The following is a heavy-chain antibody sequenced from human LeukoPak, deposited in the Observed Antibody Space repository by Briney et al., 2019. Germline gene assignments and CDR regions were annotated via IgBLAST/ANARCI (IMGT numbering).Heavy chain of an antibody. CDR2: IKSKTDGGTT. Sequence: KPGGSLRLSCAASGFTFSNAWMNWVRQAPGKGLEWVGRIKSKTDGGTTDYAAPVKGRFTISRDDSKNTLYLQMNSLKTEDTAVYYCTTDNWNYPGPFDYWGQGTLVTVSS. J-gene: IGHJ4*02. D-gene: IGHD1-7*01. CDR1: GFTFSNAW. V-gene: IGHV3-15*07. CDR3: TTDNWNYPGPFDY.